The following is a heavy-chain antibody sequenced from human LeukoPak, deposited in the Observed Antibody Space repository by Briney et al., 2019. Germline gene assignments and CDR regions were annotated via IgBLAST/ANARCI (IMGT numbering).Heavy chain of an antibody. Sequence: GGSLRLSCAASGFTFNNYAVHWVRQAPGKGLEWVAIISYDGGNKYYADSVKGRFTISRDNSKNTLYLQMNSLRADDTAVYYCARDRLEDIALMVYADYWGQGTLVTVSS. J-gene: IGHJ4*02. D-gene: IGHD2-8*01. CDR1: GFTFNNYA. CDR2: ISYDGGNK. CDR3: ARDRLEDIALMVYADY. V-gene: IGHV3-30*04.